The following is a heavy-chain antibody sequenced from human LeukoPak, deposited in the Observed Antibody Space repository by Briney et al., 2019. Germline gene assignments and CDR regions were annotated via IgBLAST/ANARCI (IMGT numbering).Heavy chain of an antibody. V-gene: IGHV3-30-3*01. D-gene: IGHD3-10*01. CDR2: ISYDGSNK. Sequence: PGGSLRLSCAASGFTFSSYAMHWVRQAPGKGLEWVAVISYDGSNKYYADSVKGRFTISRDNSKNTLYLQMNSLRAGDTAVYYCARDNIKARWFGELGYWGQGTLVTVSS. CDR3: ARDNIKARWFGELGY. CDR1: GFTFSSYA. J-gene: IGHJ4*02.